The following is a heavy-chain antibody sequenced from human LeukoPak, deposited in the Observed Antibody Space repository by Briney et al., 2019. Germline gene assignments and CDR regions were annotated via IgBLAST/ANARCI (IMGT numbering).Heavy chain of an antibody. CDR3: AKSGGRCSTTSCDDAFNF. CDR1: GFTFSSYA. D-gene: IGHD2-2*01. J-gene: IGHJ3*01. V-gene: IGHV1-2*02. CDR2: INPNSGGT. Sequence: GGSLRLSCAASGFTFSSYAMHWVRQAPGQGLEWMGWINPNSGGTNYAQKFQGRVTMTRDTSISTAYMELSRLRSDDTAVYYCAKSGGRCSTTSCDDAFNFWGQGTLVTVSS.